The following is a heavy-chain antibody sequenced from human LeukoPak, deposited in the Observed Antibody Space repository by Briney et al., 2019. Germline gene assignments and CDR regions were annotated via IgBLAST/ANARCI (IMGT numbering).Heavy chain of an antibody. D-gene: IGHD3-16*01. CDR3: ARGGITSLLNWFDP. J-gene: IGHJ5*02. V-gene: IGHV4-4*07. CDR1: GDSITSYY. Sequence: PSETLSLTCTVPGDSITSYYWSWIRQPAGKGLEWIGSMFYYGSTYYNASLKSRVTISLDTSKKQFSLKLRSVTAADTAVYYCARGGITSLLNWFDPWGQGILVTVSS. CDR2: MFYYGST.